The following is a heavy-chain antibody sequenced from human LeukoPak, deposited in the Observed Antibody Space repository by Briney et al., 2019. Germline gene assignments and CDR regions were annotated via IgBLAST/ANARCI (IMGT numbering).Heavy chain of an antibody. CDR2: IYYSGTT. D-gene: IGHD6-13*01. CDR3: ARIVAAGYWYFDL. J-gene: IGHJ2*01. CDR1: GGSFISGGYS. Sequence: PSQTLSLTCAVSGGSFISGGYSWSWIRQPPGKGLEWIGYIYYSGTTNYNPSLKSRVTISADTSKNHFSLNLSSVTAADSAVYYCARIVAAGYWYFDLWGRGTLVTVSS. V-gene: IGHV4-30-4*07.